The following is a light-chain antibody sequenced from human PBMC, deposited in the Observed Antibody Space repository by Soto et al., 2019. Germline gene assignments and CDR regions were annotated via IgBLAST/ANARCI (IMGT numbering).Light chain of an antibody. CDR2: GAS. Sequence: EIVLTHSPVTLSLSPGERATLSCRASQSLSSGYLAGYQQKPGQTPRLPIYGASGRATGIPDRFSGSGSGTAVTLTISRLEPEDFAVYYCQQYHTYPVTFGQGTKVDIK. V-gene: IGKV3-20*01. J-gene: IGKJ1*01. CDR3: QQYHTYPVT. CDR1: QSLSSGY.